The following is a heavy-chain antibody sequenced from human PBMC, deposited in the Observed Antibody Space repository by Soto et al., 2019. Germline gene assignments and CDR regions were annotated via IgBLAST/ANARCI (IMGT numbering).Heavy chain of an antibody. D-gene: IGHD4-17*01. CDR3: ARRGSGTVTGYMSDY. J-gene: IGHJ4*02. CDR1: GYTFTSYG. Sequence: QVHLVQSGADVKKPGASAKVSCKASGYTFTSYGISWVRQAPGQGLEWMGWISGYSGNTNYAPKFQDRVTMTTDTSTSTAYMELRSLTSDDTAVYYCARRGSGTVTGYMSDYWGQGTLVTVSS. V-gene: IGHV1-18*01. CDR2: ISGYSGNT.